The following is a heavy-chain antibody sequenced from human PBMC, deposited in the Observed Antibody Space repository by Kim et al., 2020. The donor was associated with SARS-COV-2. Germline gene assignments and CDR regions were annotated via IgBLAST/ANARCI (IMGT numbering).Heavy chain of an antibody. V-gene: IGHV3-48*02. CDR1: GFTLSGYS. Sequence: GGSLRLSCTVSGFTLSGYSMNWIRQAPGKGLELVSYISRRGSTIVYADSVKGRFTVSRDDAKNSLFLQMNSLRDEDTAVYYCVRDSDDRGSYEGVAIWGQGTRVTVSS. D-gene: IGHD3-22*01. CDR2: ISRRGSTI. J-gene: IGHJ3*02. CDR3: VRDSDDRGSYEGVAI.